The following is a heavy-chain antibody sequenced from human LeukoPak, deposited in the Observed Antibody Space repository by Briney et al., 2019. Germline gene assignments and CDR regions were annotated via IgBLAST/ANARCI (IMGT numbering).Heavy chain of an antibody. D-gene: IGHD3-10*01. J-gene: IGHJ4*02. CDR3: ARRGYGSGNYYYPN. CDR1: GYSFTNHY. V-gene: IGHV5-51*01. Sequence: GESLTLSCKGSGYSFTNHYIGWVRLMPGKGLEWMGIIYPGDSDTRYSPSIQGQVTISADKSISTAHLQWSSLKASDTAMYYCARRGYGSGNYYYPNWGQGTLVTVSS. CDR2: IYPGDSDT.